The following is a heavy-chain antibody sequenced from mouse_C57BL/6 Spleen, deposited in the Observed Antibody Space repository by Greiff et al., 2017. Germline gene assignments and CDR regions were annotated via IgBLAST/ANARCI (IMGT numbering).Heavy chain of an antibody. V-gene: IGHV1-15*01. CDR1: GYTFTDYE. Sequence: QVQLKQSGAELVRPGASVTLSCKASGYTFTDYEMHWVKQTPVHGLEWIGAIDPETGGTAYNQKFKGKAILTADKSSSTAYMELRSLTSEDSAVYYCTRFYDGYYSWFAYWGQGTLVTVSA. D-gene: IGHD2-3*01. J-gene: IGHJ3*01. CDR2: IDPETGGT. CDR3: TRFYDGYYSWFAY.